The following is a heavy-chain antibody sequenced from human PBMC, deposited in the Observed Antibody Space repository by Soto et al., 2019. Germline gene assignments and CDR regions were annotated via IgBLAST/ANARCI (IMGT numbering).Heavy chain of an antibody. CDR2: INTDGSVA. J-gene: IGHJ4*02. V-gene: IGHV3-74*03. CDR3: LKDMQLGRLDS. Sequence: EVQLVESGGGLVQPGESLRLSCAASGLTLRSYWMHWVRQAPGKGLVWVSRINTDGSVAMYVDSVKGRFTISRDNPKNTFDLHTHRLRAEDTVVNYCLKDMQLGRLDSCGQGTRVPASA. D-gene: IGHD2-15*01. CDR1: GLTLRSYW.